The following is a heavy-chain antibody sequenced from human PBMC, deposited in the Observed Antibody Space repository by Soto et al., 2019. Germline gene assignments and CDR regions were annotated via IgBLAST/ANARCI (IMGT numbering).Heavy chain of an antibody. Sequence: XSVKVSCKASGYTFAGYYMHWVRQAPGQGLEWMGWINPNSGGTNYAQKFQGRVTMTRDTSISTAYMELSRLRSDDTAVYYCARPLLRRRDFDYWGQGTLVTVSS. CDR2: INPNSGGT. V-gene: IGHV1-2*02. J-gene: IGHJ4*02. CDR1: GYTFAGYY. D-gene: IGHD2-15*01. CDR3: ARPLLRRRDFDY.